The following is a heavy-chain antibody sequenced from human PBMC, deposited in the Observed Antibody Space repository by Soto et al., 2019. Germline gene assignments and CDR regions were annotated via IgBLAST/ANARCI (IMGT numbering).Heavy chain of an antibody. CDR2: ITGNTGRT. CDR1: GFTFSSNA. CDR3: QQDRLAGYFVTFDN. D-gene: IGHD3-22*01. V-gene: IGHV3-23*01. Sequence: PGGSLRLSCAASGFTFSSNAMNWVRQAPGKGLEWISSITGNTGRTDYADSVKGRFTVTRDNSKNILNLQMNSLRVEDTAVYYCQQDRLAGYFVTFDNWGQGTRVTVSS. J-gene: IGHJ5*01.